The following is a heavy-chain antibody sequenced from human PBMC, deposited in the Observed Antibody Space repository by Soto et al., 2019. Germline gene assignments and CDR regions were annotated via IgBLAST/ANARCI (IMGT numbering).Heavy chain of an antibody. D-gene: IGHD2-8*01. J-gene: IGHJ5*02. CDR2: ISYDGSHQ. CDR1: VFTCSNYG. CDR3: AKDPKCCTIGSHFLDNWFDP. Sequence: GWSLRLSCSASVFTCSNYGMHWFRQTPGKGLEWVAVISYDGSHQFYTDSVKGRFTISRDNSKNTLYLQMNSLKTEDTAMYYCAKDPKCCTIGSHFLDNWFDPWGQGTLVTVSS. V-gene: IGHV3-30*18.